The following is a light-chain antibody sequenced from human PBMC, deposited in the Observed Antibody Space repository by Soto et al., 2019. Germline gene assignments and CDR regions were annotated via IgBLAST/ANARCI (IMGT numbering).Light chain of an antibody. V-gene: IGLV2-14*01. CDR3: SSYSISTAYL. CDR2: EVS. J-gene: IGLJ1*01. Sequence: QSVLTQPASVSGSPGQSITISCTGTSSDVGGYDYVSWYQLHPGKAPKLMVFEVSNRPSGVSYSFSGSKSGNTASLTISGLQAEDEADYFCSSYSISTAYLFGTGTKVTVL. CDR1: SSDVGGYDY.